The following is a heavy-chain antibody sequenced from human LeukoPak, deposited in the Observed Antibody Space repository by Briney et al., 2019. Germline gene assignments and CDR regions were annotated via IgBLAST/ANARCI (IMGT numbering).Heavy chain of an antibody. CDR2: IYHSGST. Sequence: SETLSLTCTVFGYSISSGYYWGWIRQPPGKGLEWIGSIYHSGSTYYNPSLKSRVTISVDTSKNQFSLKLSSVTAADTAVYYCARVDTAMVRGFDYWGQGTLVTVSS. CDR3: ARVDTAMVRGFDY. V-gene: IGHV4-38-2*02. CDR1: GYSISSGYY. D-gene: IGHD5-18*01. J-gene: IGHJ4*02.